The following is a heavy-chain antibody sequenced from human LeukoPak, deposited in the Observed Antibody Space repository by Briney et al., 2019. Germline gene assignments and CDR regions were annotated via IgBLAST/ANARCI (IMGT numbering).Heavy chain of an antibody. CDR2: LSSSGGST. CDR3: ARDRWELPNYFDY. CDR1: GYTFTSSA. Sequence: GASVKVSCMASGYTFTSSATYWVRPALGQGLEWMGLLSSSGGSTTYAQKFQGRITMTRDASTSTVYMELRSLRSEDTAVYYCARDRWELPNYFDYWGQGTLVTVSS. J-gene: IGHJ4*02. D-gene: IGHD1-26*01. V-gene: IGHV1-46*01.